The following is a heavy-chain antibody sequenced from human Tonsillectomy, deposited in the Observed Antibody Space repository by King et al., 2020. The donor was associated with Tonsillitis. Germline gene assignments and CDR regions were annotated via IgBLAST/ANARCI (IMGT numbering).Heavy chain of an antibody. CDR1: GFTFSGYA. D-gene: IGHD2-15*01. J-gene: IGHJ5*02. V-gene: IGHV3-23*04. CDR3: AKGGSGRWFDP. CDR2: ISSSGTNT. Sequence: VQLVESGGGLVQPGGSLRLSCAASGFTFSGYAMSWVRQAPGKGLEWVSSISSSGTNTYYTDSLKGRFTISRDNSKNTLYLQMNGLRAEDTAVYYCAKGGSGRWFDPWGQGTLVTVSS.